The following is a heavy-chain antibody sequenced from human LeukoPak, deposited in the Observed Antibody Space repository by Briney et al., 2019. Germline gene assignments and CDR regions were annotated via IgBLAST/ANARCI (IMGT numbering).Heavy chain of an antibody. CDR2: INHSGST. V-gene: IGHV4-34*01. Sequence: PSETLSLTCAVYGGSFSGYYWSWIRQPPGKGLEWIGEINHSGSTNYNPSLKSRVTISVDTSKNQFSLKLSSVTAADTAVYYCARGSGGSYAGEDYFDYWGQGTLVTVSS. D-gene: IGHD1-26*01. CDR1: GGSFSGYY. J-gene: IGHJ4*02. CDR3: ARGSGGSYAGEDYFDY.